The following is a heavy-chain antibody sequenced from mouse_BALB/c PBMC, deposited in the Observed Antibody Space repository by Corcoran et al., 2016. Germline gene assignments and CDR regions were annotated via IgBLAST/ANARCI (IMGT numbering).Heavy chain of an antibody. CDR1: GFSLSTSGMG. V-gene: IGHV8-8*01. J-gene: IGHJ2*01. CDR3: ARIYYYGSSY. Sequence: QVPLTESGPGILQPSQTLSLTCSFSGFSLSTSGMGVGWIRQPSGKGLEWLAHIWWDEDKYYNTALKSGLTISKDTSKNQVFLKIASVDTADTATYYCARIYYYGSSYWGQGTTLTVSS. D-gene: IGHD1-1*01. CDR2: IWWDEDK.